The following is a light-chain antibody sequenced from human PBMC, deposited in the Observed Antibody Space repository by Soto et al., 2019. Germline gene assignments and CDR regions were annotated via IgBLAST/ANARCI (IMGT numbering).Light chain of an antibody. CDR3: SSYTGSSTYV. Sequence: QSALTQPASVSGSPGQSITISCTGTGSDVGGYVSVSSFQHHPGKAPNAMIYEGAGGPARVSNRFSCYKSANTAYPTISRPLDWEEADHYCSSYTGSSTYVFGTRSK. J-gene: IGLJ1*01. V-gene: IGLV2-14*01. CDR2: EGA. CDR1: GSDVGGYVS.